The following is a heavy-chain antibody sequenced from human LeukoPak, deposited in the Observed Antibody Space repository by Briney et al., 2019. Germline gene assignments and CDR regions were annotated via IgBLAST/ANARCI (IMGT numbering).Heavy chain of an antibody. V-gene: IGHV3-23*01. J-gene: IGHJ6*03. CDR2: ISGSGGST. D-gene: IGHD2-2*01. CDR1: GFTFSSYA. Sequence: GGSLRLSCAASGFTFSSYAMSWVRQAPGKGLEWVSAISGSGGSTYYADSVKGRFTISRDNSKNTLYLQMNSLRAEDTAVYYCARSRCSSTSCYLMDVWGKGTTVTVSS. CDR3: ARSRCSSTSCYLMDV.